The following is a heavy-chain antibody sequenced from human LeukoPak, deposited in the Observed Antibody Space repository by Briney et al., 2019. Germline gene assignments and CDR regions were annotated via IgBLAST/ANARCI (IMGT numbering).Heavy chain of an antibody. Sequence: GGSLRLSCAASGFTFSSYAMSWVRQAPGKGLEWVSAISGSGGSTYYADSVKGRFTISRDNSKNTLYLQMNSLRAEDTAVYYCARKYGDYVEAFDIWGQGTMVTVSS. CDR3: ARKYGDYVEAFDI. CDR1: GFTFSSYA. D-gene: IGHD4-17*01. J-gene: IGHJ3*02. CDR2: ISGSGGST. V-gene: IGHV3-23*01.